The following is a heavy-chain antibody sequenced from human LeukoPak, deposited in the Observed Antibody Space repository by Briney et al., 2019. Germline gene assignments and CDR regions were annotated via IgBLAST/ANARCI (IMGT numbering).Heavy chain of an antibody. CDR2: ISSGSSFI. J-gene: IGHJ4*02. CDR1: GFTFSGYS. CDR3: ARTLYSTEDY. Sequence: GGSLRLSCAASGFTFSGYSMNWVRQAPGKGLEWVSSISSGSSFIYYADSVKGRFTVSRDNAKNSLYLQMNSLRAEDTAVYYCARTLYSTEDYWGQRTLVTVSS. D-gene: IGHD4-11*01. V-gene: IGHV3-21*01.